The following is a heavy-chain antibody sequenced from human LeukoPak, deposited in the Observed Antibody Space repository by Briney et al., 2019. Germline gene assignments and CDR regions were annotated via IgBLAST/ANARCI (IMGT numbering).Heavy chain of an antibody. D-gene: IGHD6-19*01. J-gene: IGHJ3*02. CDR3: AKDSVARNGIYDAFDI. Sequence: GGSLRLSCAASGFTFSSYATSWVRQAPGKGLEWVSAISGSGGSTYYADSVKGRFTISRDNSKNILYLQMDSLRVEDTAVYYCAKDSVARNGIYDAFDIWGQGTTVTVSS. V-gene: IGHV3-23*01. CDR2: ISGSGGST. CDR1: GFTFSSYA.